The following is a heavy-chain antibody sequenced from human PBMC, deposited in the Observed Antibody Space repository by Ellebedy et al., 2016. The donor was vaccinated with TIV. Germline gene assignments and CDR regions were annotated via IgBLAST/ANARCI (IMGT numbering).Heavy chain of an antibody. V-gene: IGHV3-48*02. Sequence: GGSLRLXCAASGFTFSSYSMNWVRQAPGKGLEWVSYITSSSSTIYYADSVKGRFTISRDNAKNSLYLQMNSLRDEDTAVYYCASWGLGVVPAAIFDYWGQGTLVTVSS. CDR2: ITSSSSTI. J-gene: IGHJ4*02. CDR3: ASWGLGVVPAAIFDY. D-gene: IGHD2-2*01. CDR1: GFTFSSYS.